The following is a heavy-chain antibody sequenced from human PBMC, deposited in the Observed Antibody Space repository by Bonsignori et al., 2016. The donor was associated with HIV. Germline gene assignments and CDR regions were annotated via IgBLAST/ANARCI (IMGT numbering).Heavy chain of an antibody. V-gene: IGHV3-9*01. CDR2: ISWNSGSI. Sequence: VRQAPGKGLEWVSGISWNSGSIGYADSVKGRFTISRDNAKNSLYLQMNSLRAEDTALYYCAKDGTYYYDRRGGGLFDYWGQGTLVTVSS. J-gene: IGHJ4*02. CDR3: AKDGTYYYDRRGGGLFDY. D-gene: IGHD3-22*01.